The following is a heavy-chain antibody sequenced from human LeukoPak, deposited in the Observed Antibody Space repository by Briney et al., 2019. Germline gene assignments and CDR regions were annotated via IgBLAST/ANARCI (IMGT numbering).Heavy chain of an antibody. Sequence: GGSLRLSCAASGFTFTTYWMHWVRQAPGKGLEWVSSISSSSSYIYYADSVKGRFTISRDNAKNSLYLQMNSLRAEDTAVYYCARQGHYDFWSGYPFDYWGQGTLVTVSS. D-gene: IGHD3-3*01. CDR3: ARQGHYDFWSGYPFDY. CDR1: GFTFTTYW. V-gene: IGHV3-21*01. J-gene: IGHJ4*02. CDR2: ISSSSSYI.